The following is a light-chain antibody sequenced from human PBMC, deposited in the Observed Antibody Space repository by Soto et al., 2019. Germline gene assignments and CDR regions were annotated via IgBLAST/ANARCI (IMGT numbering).Light chain of an antibody. Sequence: DVQMTQSPSFVSASVGDRVTVTCRASQDISSWLAWYQQKPGKAPKLLIYTTSTLGSGVPSRFSGSRSGTDFTLTISGLQPEDFATYYCQQANRFPITFGQGTRLEIK. CDR1: QDISSW. CDR3: QQANRFPIT. J-gene: IGKJ5*01. V-gene: IGKV1-12*01. CDR2: TTS.